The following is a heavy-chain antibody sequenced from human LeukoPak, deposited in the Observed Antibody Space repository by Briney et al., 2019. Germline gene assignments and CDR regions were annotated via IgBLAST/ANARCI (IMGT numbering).Heavy chain of an antibody. CDR2: IYYSGST. J-gene: IGHJ3*02. V-gene: IGHV4-59*01. D-gene: IGHD5-18*01. CDR3: ARGRGYSYVIDAFDI. Sequence: PSETLSLTWTVSGGSISSYYWSWIRQPPGKGLEWIGYIYYSGSTNYNPSLKSRVTISVDTSKNQFSLKLSSVTAADTAVYYCARGRGYSYVIDAFDIWGQGTMVTVSS. CDR1: GGSISSYY.